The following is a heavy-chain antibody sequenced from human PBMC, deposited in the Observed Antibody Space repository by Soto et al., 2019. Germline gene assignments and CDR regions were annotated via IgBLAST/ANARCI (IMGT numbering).Heavy chain of an antibody. V-gene: IGHV4-30-4*01. D-gene: IGHD3-22*01. J-gene: IGHJ1*01. Sequence: SETLSLTCTVSGDSISSNNNYWSWIRQPPGEGLEWIGFISYSGTTSYSPSLKSRVTISVDTSKNQFSLKLSSVTAADTAVYYCARGSYYYDSSGYYHSRGQRTLVPVSS. CDR2: ISYSGTT. CDR3: ARGSYYYDSSGYYHS. CDR1: GDSISSNNNY.